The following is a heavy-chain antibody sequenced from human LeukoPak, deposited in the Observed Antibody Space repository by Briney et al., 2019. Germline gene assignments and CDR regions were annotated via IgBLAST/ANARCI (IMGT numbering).Heavy chain of an antibody. V-gene: IGHV3-21*01. Sequence: LGGSLRLSCAASGFTFSSYTLNWVRQAPGKGLGWVSSISSAGGYIYYADSVKGRFTISRDNAKNSLYLQMNSLRAVDTAVYYCAREIVSSNSFDNWGQGTLVTVSS. J-gene: IGHJ4*02. D-gene: IGHD2-2*01. CDR3: AREIVSSNSFDN. CDR1: GFTFSSYT. CDR2: ISSAGGYI.